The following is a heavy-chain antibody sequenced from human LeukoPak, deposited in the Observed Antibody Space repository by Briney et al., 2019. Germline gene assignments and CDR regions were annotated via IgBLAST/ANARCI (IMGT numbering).Heavy chain of an antibody. CDR2: ISGSGEYT. D-gene: IGHD6-13*01. J-gene: IGHJ4*02. CDR3: AKASKYSRNWYPD. V-gene: IGHV3-23*01. Sequence: GGSLRLSCAASGFTFSTYAMSWVRQAPGKGLEWVSAISGSGEYTYYADSVKGRFTISRDNSKNTLYLQMNSLRVEDTAVYYCAKASKYSRNWYPDWGQGTLVTVS. CDR1: GFTFSTYA.